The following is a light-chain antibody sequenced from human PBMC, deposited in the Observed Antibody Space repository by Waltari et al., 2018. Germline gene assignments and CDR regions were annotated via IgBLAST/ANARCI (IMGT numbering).Light chain of an antibody. Sequence: EIVLTQSPGTLSLSPGERATLSCRASQSVSSNYLAWYQQKPGQAPRLLIYDASSRATGIPDRFSGSGSGTYFTLTISRLEPEDFAVYFCQQYGSSYTFGPGTKVHIK. J-gene: IGKJ3*01. CDR3: QQYGSSYT. CDR2: DAS. CDR1: QSVSSNY. V-gene: IGKV3-20*01.